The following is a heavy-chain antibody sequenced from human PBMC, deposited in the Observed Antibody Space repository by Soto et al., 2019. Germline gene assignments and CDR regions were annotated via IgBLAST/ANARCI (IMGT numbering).Heavy chain of an antibody. CDR3: ASQLRITIFGVVPDAFDI. CDR1: GGSISSSSYY. D-gene: IGHD3-3*01. Sequence: PSETLSLTCTVSGGSISSSSYYWGWIRQPPGKGLEWIGSIYYSGSTYYNPSLKSRVTISVDTSKNQFSLKLSSVTAADTAVYYCASQLRITIFGVVPDAFDIWGQGTMVTVSS. CDR2: IYYSGST. J-gene: IGHJ3*02. V-gene: IGHV4-39*01.